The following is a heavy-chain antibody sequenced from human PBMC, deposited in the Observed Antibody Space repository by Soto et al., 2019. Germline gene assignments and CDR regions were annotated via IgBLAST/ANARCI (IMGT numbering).Heavy chain of an antibody. CDR3: AKAGDYYYDSSGYYFTNWFDP. D-gene: IGHD3-22*01. CDR1: GFTFSSYA. J-gene: IGHJ5*02. Sequence: PGGSLRLSCAASGFTFSSYAMSWVRQAPGKGLEWVSAISGSGGSTYYADSVKGRFTISRDNSNNTLYLQMNSLRAEDTAVYYCAKAGDYYYDSSGYYFTNWFDPWGQGTLVTVSS. V-gene: IGHV3-23*01. CDR2: ISGSGGST.